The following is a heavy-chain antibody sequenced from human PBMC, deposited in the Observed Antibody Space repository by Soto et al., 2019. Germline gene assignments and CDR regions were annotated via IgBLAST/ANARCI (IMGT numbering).Heavy chain of an antibody. CDR2: ISSSSSTI. J-gene: IGHJ3*02. V-gene: IGHV3-48*01. Sequence: GALRLSCAASGFTFRSYSRNWVRQAPGKGLEWVSSISSSSSTIYYADSVKGRFTISRDNAKNSLYLQMNSLRAEDTAVYYCARGRQYYDFWSGYSLDAFDIWGQGTMVTVSS. CDR1: GFTFRSYS. D-gene: IGHD3-3*01. CDR3: ARGRQYYDFWSGYSLDAFDI.